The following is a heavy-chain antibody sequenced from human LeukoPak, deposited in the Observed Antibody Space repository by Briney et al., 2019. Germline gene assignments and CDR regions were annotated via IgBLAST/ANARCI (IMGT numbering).Heavy chain of an antibody. V-gene: IGHV3-49*04. CDR3: SRNDRPDSSGYFITPDY. D-gene: IGHD3-22*01. J-gene: IGHJ4*02. CDR2: IRSNAYGGTT. Sequence: PGGSLRLSCAASGFTFSTFGMNWVRQAPGKGLEWVGFIRSNAYGGTTEFAASVKGRFTMSRDDSKSIAYLQMNSLKTEDTAVYYCSRNDRPDSSGYFITPDYWGQGTLVTVSS. CDR1: GFTFSTFG.